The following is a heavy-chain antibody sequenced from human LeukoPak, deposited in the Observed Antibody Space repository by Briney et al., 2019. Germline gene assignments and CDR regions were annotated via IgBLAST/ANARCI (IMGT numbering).Heavy chain of an antibody. Sequence: ETLSLTCSVSGGSINSDYWNWIRQPPGKGLEWIGYIYHSGSTNYNPSLKSRVTISIDKSKKQFSLKLISVTAADTAIYYCARVGGMTTINNAAFDIWGQGTMVTVSS. CDR1: GGSINSDY. D-gene: IGHD5-24*01. CDR2: IYHSGST. J-gene: IGHJ3*02. V-gene: IGHV4-59*01. CDR3: ARVGGMTTINNAAFDI.